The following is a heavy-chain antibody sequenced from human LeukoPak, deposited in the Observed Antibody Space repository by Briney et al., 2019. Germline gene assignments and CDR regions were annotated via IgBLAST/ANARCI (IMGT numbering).Heavy chain of an antibody. J-gene: IGHJ4*02. D-gene: IGHD6-19*01. CDR1: GYTFTSYG. CDR3: ARDWNSSGWYRVSFY. CDR2: ISAYNGNT. Sequence: ASVKVSCKASGYTFTSYGISWVRQAPGQGLEWMGWISAYNGNTNYAQKLQGRVTMTTDTSTSTAYMELRSLRSDDTAVYYCARDWNSSGWYRVSFYWGQGTLVTVSS. V-gene: IGHV1-18*01.